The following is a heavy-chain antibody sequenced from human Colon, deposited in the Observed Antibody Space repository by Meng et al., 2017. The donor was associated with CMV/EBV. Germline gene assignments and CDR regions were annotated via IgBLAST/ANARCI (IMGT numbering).Heavy chain of an antibody. CDR1: GFSFSNYW. CDR2: INHEGSYT. D-gene: IGHD3-3*01. J-gene: IGHJ5*02. Sequence: CADYGFSFSNYWVHWVRQAPGKGLVWVSRINHEGSYTSYADYVKGRFTISRDNAKNTLYLQMNSLRVEDSAVYYCASWRHYDSDWFGHWGQGTLVTVSS. CDR3: ASWRHYDSDWFGH. V-gene: IGHV3-74*01.